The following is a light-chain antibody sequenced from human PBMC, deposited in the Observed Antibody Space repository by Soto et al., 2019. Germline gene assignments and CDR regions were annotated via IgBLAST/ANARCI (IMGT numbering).Light chain of an antibody. Sequence: SYELTQPPSVSVSPGQTASITCSGDRLGNKYACWYQQKPGQSPVLVIYQDSKRPSGIPERFSGSNSGNTATLTISGTQAMDEADYYCQVWDSSTRVFGGETKLTVL. J-gene: IGLJ3*02. CDR1: RLGNKY. CDR3: QVWDSSTRV. CDR2: QDS. V-gene: IGLV3-1*01.